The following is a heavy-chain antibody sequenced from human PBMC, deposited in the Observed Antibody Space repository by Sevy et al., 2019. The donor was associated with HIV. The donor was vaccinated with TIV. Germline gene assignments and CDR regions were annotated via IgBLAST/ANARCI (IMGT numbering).Heavy chain of an antibody. CDR1: GFTFSTYG. J-gene: IGHJ4*02. CDR2: IWFDGSNT. Sequence: GGSLRLSCAASGFTFSTYGMHWVRQAPGKGLEWVAVIWFDGSNTYYADSVKGRFTISRDIAKNTLHLQMNSLRVEDTAVYYCARDLEFYDYGDYGPEFMPDYWGQGTLVTVSS. V-gene: IGHV3-33*01. CDR3: ARDLEFYDYGDYGPEFMPDY. D-gene: IGHD4-17*01.